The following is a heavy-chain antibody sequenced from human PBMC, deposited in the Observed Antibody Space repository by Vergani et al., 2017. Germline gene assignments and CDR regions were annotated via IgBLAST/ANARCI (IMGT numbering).Heavy chain of an antibody. J-gene: IGHJ5*02. CDR1: GVPISSYY. CDR3: ARTHESPSGNWFDP. V-gene: IGHV4-59*01. Sequence: QVQLQESGPGLVKPSETLSPTCTVPGVPISSYYRSWIRQPPGKGLELIGYISYSGSTNNNPSLKSRVTISVDRSKNQFSLKLSSVTAADTAVYYCARTHESPSGNWFDPWGQGTLVTVSS. D-gene: IGHD1-26*01. CDR2: ISYSGST.